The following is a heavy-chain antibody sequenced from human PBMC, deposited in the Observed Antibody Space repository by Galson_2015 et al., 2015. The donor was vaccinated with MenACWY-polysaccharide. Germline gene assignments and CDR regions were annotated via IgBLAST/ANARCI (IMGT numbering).Heavy chain of an antibody. D-gene: IGHD5-12*01. Sequence: SLRLSCEASGVTFSTYWMHWVRHAPGRGLVWVSRIKSDGSSTNYADSVTVRFTISTDNAKNTLYLQMNSLRAEDKALYYCARGYSAYDWGLGTLVTVSA. CDR2: IKSDGSST. CDR3: ARGYSAYD. V-gene: IGHV3-74*01. CDR1: GVTFSTYW. J-gene: IGHJ4*02.